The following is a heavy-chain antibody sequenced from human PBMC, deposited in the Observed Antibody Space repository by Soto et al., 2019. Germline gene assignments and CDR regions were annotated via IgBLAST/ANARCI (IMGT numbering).Heavy chain of an antibody. Sequence: SETLSLTCTVSGGSISSSSYYWGWIRQPPGKGLEWIGSIYYSGSTYYNPSLKSRVTISVDTSKNQFSLKLSSVTAADTAVYYCASLDYGDIGEDDAFDIWGQGTMVTVSS. V-gene: IGHV4-39*01. D-gene: IGHD4-17*01. CDR3: ASLDYGDIGEDDAFDI. CDR2: IYYSGST. CDR1: GGSISSSSYY. J-gene: IGHJ3*02.